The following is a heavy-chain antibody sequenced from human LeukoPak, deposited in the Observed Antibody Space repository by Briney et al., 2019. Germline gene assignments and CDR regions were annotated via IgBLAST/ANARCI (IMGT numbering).Heavy chain of an antibody. J-gene: IGHJ4*02. CDR2: ISASSSTT. Sequence: GGSLRLSCAASGFIFSSYSMNWVRQAPGKGLGWVSYISASSSTTHYADSVKGRFTISRDNAKTSLYLQMNSLRDDDTAVYHCVRGRAGNYFDYWGQGTLVTVSS. D-gene: IGHD6-19*01. CDR1: GFIFSSYS. V-gene: IGHV3-48*02. CDR3: VRGRAGNYFDY.